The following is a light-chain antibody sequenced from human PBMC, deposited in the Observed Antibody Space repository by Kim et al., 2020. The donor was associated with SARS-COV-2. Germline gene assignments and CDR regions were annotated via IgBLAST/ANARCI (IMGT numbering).Light chain of an antibody. CDR2: AKN. CDR1: SLRSYD. Sequence: ALGQTGRITCQGDSLRSYDASWYQQRPGQAPVLVIYAKNSRPSGIPDRFSGSSTGDTASLTITGAQAEDEADYYCNSRDRSGTSYVFGTGTKVTVL. J-gene: IGLJ1*01. CDR3: NSRDRSGTSYV. V-gene: IGLV3-19*01.